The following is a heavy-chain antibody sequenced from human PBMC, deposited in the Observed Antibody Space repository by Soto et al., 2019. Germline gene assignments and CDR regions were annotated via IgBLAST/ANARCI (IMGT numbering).Heavy chain of an antibody. J-gene: IGHJ4*02. Sequence: QLQLQESGPGLVKPSETLSLTCTVSGGSISSSSYYWGWIRQPPGKGLEWIGSIYYSGSTYYNPSLKSRVTISVDTSKNQFSLKLSSVTAADTAVYYCARPRGSSPYYFDYWGQGTLVTVSS. CDR3: ARPRGSSPYYFDY. CDR1: GGSISSSSYY. V-gene: IGHV4-39*01. D-gene: IGHD1-26*01. CDR2: IYYSGST.